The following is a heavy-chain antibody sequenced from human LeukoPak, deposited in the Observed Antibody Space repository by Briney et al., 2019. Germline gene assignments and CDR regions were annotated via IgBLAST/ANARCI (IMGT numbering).Heavy chain of an antibody. CDR1: GGTFSSYA. D-gene: IGHD3-10*01. CDR3: ARDHGRLWFGEPTNWFDP. Sequence: GASVKVSCKASGGTFSSYAISWVRQAPGQGLEWMGGIIPIFGTANYAQKFQGRVTITADESTSTAYMELSSLRSEDTAVYYCARDHGRLWFGEPTNWFDPWGQGTLVTVSS. V-gene: IGHV1-69*13. CDR2: IIPIFGTA. J-gene: IGHJ5*02.